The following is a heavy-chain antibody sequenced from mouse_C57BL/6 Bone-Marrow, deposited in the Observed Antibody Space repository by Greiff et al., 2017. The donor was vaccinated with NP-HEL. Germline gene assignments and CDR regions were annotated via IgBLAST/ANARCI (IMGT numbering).Heavy chain of an antibody. V-gene: IGHV1-26*01. CDR1: GYTFTNYY. CDR3: AREEPGYWYFDV. CDR2: INPNNGGT. J-gene: IGHJ1*03. Sequence: EVQLQQSGPELVKPGASVKISCKASGYTFTNYYMNWVKQSPGKSLEWIGNINPNNGGTSYNQKFKGKATFTVEKSSSTAYMELRSLTSEDSAVYYCAREEPGYWYFDVWGTGTTITVSS.